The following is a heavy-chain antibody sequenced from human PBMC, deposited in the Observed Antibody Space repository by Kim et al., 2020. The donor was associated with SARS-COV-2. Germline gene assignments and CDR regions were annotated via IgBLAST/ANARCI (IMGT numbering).Heavy chain of an antibody. D-gene: IGHD3-9*01. V-gene: IGHV4-4*02. J-gene: IGHJ4*02. Sequence: SETLSLTCAVSGGSISSSNWWSWVRQPPGKGLEWIGEIYHSGSTNYNPSLKSRVTISVDKSKNQFSLKLSSVTAADTAVYYCARGTGGLSRYFDWLRGIGYFDYWGQGTLVTVSS. CDR1: GGSISSSNW. CDR3: ARGTGGLSRYFDWLRGIGYFDY. CDR2: IYHSGST.